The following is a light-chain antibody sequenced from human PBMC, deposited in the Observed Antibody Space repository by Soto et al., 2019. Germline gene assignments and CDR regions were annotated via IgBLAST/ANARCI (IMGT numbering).Light chain of an antibody. CDR1: SSNIGAGYD. V-gene: IGLV1-40*01. CDR2: QNT. J-gene: IGLJ2*01. Sequence: QSVLTQPPSVSGAPGQRVTISCTGSSSNIGAGYDVFWYQHFPGTAPKLLIFQNTNRPSGVPDRFSGSKSGTSASLAITGLQAEDEADYYCQYHDSSLNVVIFGGGTKLTVL. CDR3: QYHDSSLNVVI.